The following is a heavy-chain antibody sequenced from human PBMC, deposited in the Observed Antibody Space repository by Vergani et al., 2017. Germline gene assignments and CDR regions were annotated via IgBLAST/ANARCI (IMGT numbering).Heavy chain of an antibody. CDR3: ARDREWLGNTPRVFDY. CDR1: GFTFSSYG. CDR2: IWYDGSNK. Sequence: QVQLVESGGGVVQPGRSLRLSCAASGFTFSSYGMHWVRQAPGTGLEWVAVIWYDGSNKYYADSVKGRFTISRDNSKNTLYLQMNSLRAEDTAVYYCARDREWLGNTPRVFDYWGQGTLVTVSS. V-gene: IGHV3-33*01. D-gene: IGHD6-19*01. J-gene: IGHJ4*02.